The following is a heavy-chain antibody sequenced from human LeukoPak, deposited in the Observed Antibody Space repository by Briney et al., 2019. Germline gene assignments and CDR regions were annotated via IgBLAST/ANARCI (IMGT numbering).Heavy chain of an antibody. V-gene: IGHV3-21*01. CDR1: GFTFSSYS. CDR3: ARQLLVRGANWFDP. Sequence: GGSLRLSCAASGFTFSSYSMNWVRQAPGKGVEWVSYISSSSSYIYYADSVKGRFTISRDNAKNSLYLQMNSLRAEDTAVYYCARQLLVRGANWFDPWGQGTLVTVSS. D-gene: IGHD3-10*01. CDR2: ISSSSSYI. J-gene: IGHJ5*02.